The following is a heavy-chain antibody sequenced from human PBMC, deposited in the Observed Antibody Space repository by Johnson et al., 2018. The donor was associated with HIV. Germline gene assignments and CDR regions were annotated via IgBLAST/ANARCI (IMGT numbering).Heavy chain of an antibody. V-gene: IGHV3-30*04. Sequence: QVQLVESGGGVVQPGSSLTLSCAASGFSFSNYAMHWVRQAPGKGLEWAAVISKDGSSAYYADSVKGRFTISRDNSKNTLFLEMNSLRVEDTAVYYCGGSYDYDSSGYYARNAFDIWGQGTMVTVSS. J-gene: IGHJ3*02. CDR1: GFSFSNYA. CDR2: ISKDGSSA. CDR3: GGSYDYDSSGYYARNAFDI. D-gene: IGHD3-22*01.